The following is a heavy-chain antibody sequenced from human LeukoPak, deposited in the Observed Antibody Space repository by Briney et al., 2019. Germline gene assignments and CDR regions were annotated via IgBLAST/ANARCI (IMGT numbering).Heavy chain of an antibody. J-gene: IGHJ4*02. V-gene: IGHV4-59*01. D-gene: IGHD6-19*01. CDR1: GGSISSYY. Sequence: ASETLSLTCTVSGGSISSYYWSWIRQPPGKGLEWIGYIYYSGSTNYNPSLKSRVTISVDTSKNQFSLKLSSVTAADTAVYYCARGKYSSGGYYFDYWGQGTLVTVSS. CDR2: IYYSGST. CDR3: ARGKYSSGGYYFDY.